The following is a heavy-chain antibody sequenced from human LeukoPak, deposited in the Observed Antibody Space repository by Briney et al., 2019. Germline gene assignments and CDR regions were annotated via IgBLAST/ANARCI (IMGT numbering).Heavy chain of an antibody. V-gene: IGHV3-66*01. J-gene: IGHJ5*02. CDR3: ARAGSRVAGGFDP. CDR1: GFTFSSYA. D-gene: IGHD3-10*01. Sequence: GGSLRLSCAASGFTFSSYAMTWVRQAPGKGLEWVSVIYIGGSPYYADSVKGRFTISRDNSKNTLYLQMNSLRAEDTAVYYCARAGSRVAGGFDPWGQGTLVTVSS. CDR2: IYIGGSP.